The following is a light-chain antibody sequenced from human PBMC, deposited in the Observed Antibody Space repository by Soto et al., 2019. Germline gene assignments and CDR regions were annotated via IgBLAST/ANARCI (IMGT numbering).Light chain of an antibody. CDR2: EVS. J-gene: IGLJ1*01. V-gene: IGLV2-14*01. CDR3: SSYTDRNTFYV. Sequence: QSVLTQPASVSGSPGQSITISCTGTSSDVGGYKYVSWYQQHPGKAPKLMIYEVSNRPSGVANRFSGSKSGNTASLTISGLQAEDEADYYCSSYTDRNTFYVFGNGTKVTVL. CDR1: SSDVGGYKY.